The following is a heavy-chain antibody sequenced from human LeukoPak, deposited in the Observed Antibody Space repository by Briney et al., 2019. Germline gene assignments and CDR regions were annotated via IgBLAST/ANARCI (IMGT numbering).Heavy chain of an antibody. CDR2: IYSGGST. D-gene: IGHD5/OR15-5a*01. CDR3: ARDSLGMSTLDS. CDR1: GFTVSNNY. Sequence: PGGSLRLSCAASGFTVSNNYMSWVRQAPGKGLEWVSVIYSGGSTCYADSVKGRFTISRDSSKNTLYLQMNSLRAEDTAVYYCARDSLGMSTLDSWGQGTLVTVSS. J-gene: IGHJ4*02. V-gene: IGHV3-53*01.